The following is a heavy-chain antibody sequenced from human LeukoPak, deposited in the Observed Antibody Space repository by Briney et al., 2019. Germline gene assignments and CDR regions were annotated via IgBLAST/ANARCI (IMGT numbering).Heavy chain of an antibody. CDR2: VDHTGST. J-gene: IGHJ6*03. D-gene: IGHD1-1*01. CDR1: DDSITMYY. V-gene: IGHV4-59*01. CDR3: ARGRVSSSTWYSTYYYYFYMDV. Sequence: PSETLSLTCTVSDDSITMYYWTWIRQPPGKGLECIGYVDHTGSTHFTTYLNGRVSISRDTTKNLFSLRLRSVTAADTAVYFCARGRVSSSTWYSTYYYYFYMDVWGKGTTVTVSS.